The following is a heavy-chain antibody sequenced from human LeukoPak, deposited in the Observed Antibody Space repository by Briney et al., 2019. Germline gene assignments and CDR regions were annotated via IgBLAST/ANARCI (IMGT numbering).Heavy chain of an antibody. Sequence: PSETLSLTCTVSGGSISSSSYYWGWIRQPPGKGLEWIGSIYYSGSTYYNPSLKSRVTISVDTSKNQFSLKLSSVTAADTAVYYCASVRSLGYCSSTSCYEVDYWGQGTLVTVSS. J-gene: IGHJ4*02. CDR1: GGSISSSSYY. CDR3: ASVRSLGYCSSTSCYEVDY. D-gene: IGHD2-2*01. V-gene: IGHV4-39*01. CDR2: IYYSGST.